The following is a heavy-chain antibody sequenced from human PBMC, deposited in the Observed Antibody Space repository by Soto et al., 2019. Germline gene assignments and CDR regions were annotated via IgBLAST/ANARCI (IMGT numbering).Heavy chain of an antibody. J-gene: IGHJ6*02. CDR3: AREETAWPLAYGLDV. Sequence: PVGSLRLSCEASGFSFSTYSMHWVRQAPGKGLEWVSSIGRRSDIYYADSVKGRFTVSRDNAKNSVSLQMNSLRDGDTAVYYCAREETAWPLAYGLDVWGQGTTVTVSS. CDR1: GFSFSTYS. V-gene: IGHV3-21*01. D-gene: IGHD2-21*02. CDR2: IGRRSDI.